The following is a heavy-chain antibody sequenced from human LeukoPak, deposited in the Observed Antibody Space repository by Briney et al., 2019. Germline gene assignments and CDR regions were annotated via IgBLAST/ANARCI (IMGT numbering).Heavy chain of an antibody. D-gene: IGHD4-17*01. J-gene: IGHJ4*02. Sequence: ASVKVSFKASGGTFSSYAISWVRQAPGQGLEWMGGIIPIFGTANYAQKFQGRVTITTDESTSPAYMELSSLRSEDTAVYYCARVTVTTTIEHYWGQGTLVTVSS. V-gene: IGHV1-69*05. CDR2: IIPIFGTA. CDR1: GGTFSSYA. CDR3: ARVTVTTTIEHY.